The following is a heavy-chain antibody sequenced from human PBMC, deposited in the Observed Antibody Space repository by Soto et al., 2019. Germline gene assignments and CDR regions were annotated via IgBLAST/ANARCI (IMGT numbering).Heavy chain of an antibody. D-gene: IGHD2-2*01. Sequence: GGSLRLSCTASGFAFSSYWMSWVRRAPGRGLEWVGNVKEDGSEKYYVDSVKGRFTISRDNARNSLYLQMSSLRAEDAAVYYCARDRFSRTSDYWGQGTLVTVSS. CDR2: VKEDGSEK. CDR1: GFAFSSYW. J-gene: IGHJ4*02. CDR3: ARDRFSRTSDY. V-gene: IGHV3-7*05.